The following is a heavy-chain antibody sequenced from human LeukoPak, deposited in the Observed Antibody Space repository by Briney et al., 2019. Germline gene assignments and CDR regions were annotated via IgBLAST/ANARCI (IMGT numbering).Heavy chain of an antibody. CDR1: GYTFTSYD. V-gene: IGHV1-8*01. Sequence: ASVKVSCKASGYTFTSYDINWVRQATGQGLEWMGWMNPNSGNTGYAQKFQGRVTMTRNTSISTAYMELSSLRSEDTAVYYCARRPSKYYDILTGYYRSEFDYWGQGTLVTVSS. J-gene: IGHJ4*02. CDR2: MNPNSGNT. D-gene: IGHD3-9*01. CDR3: ARRPSKYYDILTGYYRSEFDY.